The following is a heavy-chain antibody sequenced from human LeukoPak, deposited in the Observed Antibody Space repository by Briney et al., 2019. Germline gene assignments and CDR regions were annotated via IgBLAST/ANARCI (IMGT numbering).Heavy chain of an antibody. V-gene: IGHV3-43*02. CDR1: GFXFDDYA. J-gene: IGHJ4*02. D-gene: IGHD3-16*02. CDR2: ISGDGSST. CDR3: ANMLSDY. Sequence: PGGSLRLSCAASGFXFDDYAIHWVRQGPGKGLEWVSLISGDGSSTYHADSVKGRFTISRDNSKNSLYLQMNSLKTEDTALYYCANMLSDYWGQGTLVTVSS.